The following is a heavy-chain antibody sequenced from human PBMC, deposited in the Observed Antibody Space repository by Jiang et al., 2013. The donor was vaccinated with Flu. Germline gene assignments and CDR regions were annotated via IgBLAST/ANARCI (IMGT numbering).Heavy chain of an antibody. J-gene: IGHJ6*04. V-gene: IGHV3-30*04. CDR3: ARDSGYSSYWLAGGV. CDR1: GFLLTTYA. CDR2: ISYDGSDK. D-gene: IGHD6-19*01. Sequence: VQLLESGGGVVQPGRSLRLSCAASGFLLTTYAMHWVRQAPGKGLEWVAVISYDGSDKYYADSVKGRFTISKDNSKNTLYLQMSSLRPEDTALYYCARDSGYSSYWLAGGVWGKGTTVTVSS.